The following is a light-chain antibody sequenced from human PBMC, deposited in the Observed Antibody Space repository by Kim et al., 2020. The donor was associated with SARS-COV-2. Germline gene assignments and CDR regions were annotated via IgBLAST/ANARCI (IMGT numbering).Light chain of an antibody. J-gene: IGKJ2*01. Sequence: SASVGERHCRPYRASQTIYCWLAWYQQEPGKAPTLPLYEASSLETGGPSRFGGRRSGTEITLTIRSLQPDDFATYYCQQYNYYSATFGQGPNPELK. V-gene: IGKV1-5*01. CDR1: QTIYCW. CDR3: QQYNYYSAT. CDR2: EAS.